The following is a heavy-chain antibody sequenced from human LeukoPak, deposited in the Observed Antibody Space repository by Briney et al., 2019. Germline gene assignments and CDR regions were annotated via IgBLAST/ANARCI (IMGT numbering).Heavy chain of an antibody. Sequence: ETLSLTCTVSGGSISTSNYYWGWLRQAPGKGLEWVSAISGSGGSTYYADSVKGRFTISRDNSKNTLYLQMNSLRAEDTAVYYCAKDRNRTKLYYYDSSGSPPTTFDPWGQGTLVTVSS. V-gene: IGHV3-23*01. CDR2: ISGSGGST. D-gene: IGHD3-22*01. CDR1: GGSISTSNYY. CDR3: AKDRNRTKLYYYDSSGSPPTTFDP. J-gene: IGHJ5*02.